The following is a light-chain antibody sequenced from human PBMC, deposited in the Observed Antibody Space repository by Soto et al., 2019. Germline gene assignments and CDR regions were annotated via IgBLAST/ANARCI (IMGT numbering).Light chain of an antibody. CDR1: QSINIW. Sequence: DIQMTQSPSTLSASVGDRVTITCRASQSINIWLAWYQQKPGKAPKLLIYDASSLESGVPSRFSGSGSGTEFSLTISSLQPDDFATYYCQQYNSYSLTFGGGTKVHIK. CDR3: QQYNSYSLT. J-gene: IGKJ4*01. V-gene: IGKV1-5*01. CDR2: DAS.